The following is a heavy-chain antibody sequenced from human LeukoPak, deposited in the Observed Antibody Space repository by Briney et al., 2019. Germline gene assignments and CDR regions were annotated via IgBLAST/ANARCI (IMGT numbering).Heavy chain of an antibody. CDR3: AKDSLADIDY. CDR2: IRHDGSIK. CDR1: GFIFSTYG. D-gene: IGHD3-16*01. Sequence: GGSLRLSCAASGFIFSTYGMYWVRHAPCKRLEWVAFIRHDGSIKNYADSVKGRSTISRDDSKNTLYLQMNSLRAEDTAVYYCAKDSLADIDYWGQGTLVTVSS. V-gene: IGHV3-30*02. J-gene: IGHJ4*02.